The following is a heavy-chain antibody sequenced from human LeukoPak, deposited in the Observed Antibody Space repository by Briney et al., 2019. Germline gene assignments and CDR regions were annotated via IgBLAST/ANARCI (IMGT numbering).Heavy chain of an antibody. V-gene: IGHV3-48*03. D-gene: IGHD3-22*01. Sequence: GGSLRLSCAASGFTFSSYEMNWVRQAPGKGLEWVSYISSSSTIYYADSVKGRFTISRDNAKNSLYLQMNSLRAEDTAVYYCARDDSSGYYPPPFDYWGQGTLVTVSS. J-gene: IGHJ4*02. CDR1: GFTFSSYE. CDR3: ARDDSSGYYPPPFDY. CDR2: ISSSSTI.